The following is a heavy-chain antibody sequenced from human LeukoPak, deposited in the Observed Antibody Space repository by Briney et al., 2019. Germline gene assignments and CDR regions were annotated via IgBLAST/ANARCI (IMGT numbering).Heavy chain of an antibody. CDR1: GYSISSGYY. Sequence: SETLSLTCTVSGYSISSGYYWGWIRQPPGKGLEWIGSIYHSGSTYYNPSLKSRVTISVDTSKNQFSLKVNSVTPADTAVFFCARGRSGYEFDSWGQGALVTVSS. D-gene: IGHD6-25*01. J-gene: IGHJ4*02. CDR3: ARGRSGYEFDS. CDR2: IYHSGST. V-gene: IGHV4-38-2*02.